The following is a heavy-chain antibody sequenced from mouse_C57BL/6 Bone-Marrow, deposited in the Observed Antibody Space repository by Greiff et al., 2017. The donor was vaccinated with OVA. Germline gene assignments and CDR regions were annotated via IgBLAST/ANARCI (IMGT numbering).Heavy chain of an antibody. D-gene: IGHD2-1*01. V-gene: IGHV1-69*01. Sequence: VQLKQPGAELVMPGASVKLSCKASGYTFTSYWMHWVKQRPGQGLEWIGEIDPSDSYTNYNQKFKGKSTLTVDKSSSTAYMQLSSLTSEDSAVYYCARDDYGNYGYYAMDYWGQGTSVTVSS. CDR3: ARDDYGNYGYYAMDY. CDR1: GYTFTSYW. CDR2: IDPSDSYT. J-gene: IGHJ4*01.